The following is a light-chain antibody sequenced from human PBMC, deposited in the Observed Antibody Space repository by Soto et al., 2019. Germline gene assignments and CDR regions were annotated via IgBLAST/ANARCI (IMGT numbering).Light chain of an antibody. CDR2: AAS. J-gene: IGKJ5*01. Sequence: DIHLTQSPSFLSASVGDRVTITCRASQGISSFLAWYQQKPGKAPNLLMYAASTLQSGVPSRFSGGESGTEYTLTISSLQPEDSATYYCQQLYMFPLTFGQGTRLEIK. V-gene: IGKV1-9*01. CDR3: QQLYMFPLT. CDR1: QGISSF.